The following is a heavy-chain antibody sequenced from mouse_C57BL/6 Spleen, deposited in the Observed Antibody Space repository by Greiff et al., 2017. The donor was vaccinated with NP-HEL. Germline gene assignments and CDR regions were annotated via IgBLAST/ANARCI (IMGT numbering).Heavy chain of an antibody. CDR1: GYAFTNYL. J-gene: IGHJ4*01. Sequence: VQLQQSGAELVRPGPSVKVSCKASGYAFTNYLIEWVKQRPGQGLEWIGVINPGSGGTNYNEKFKGKATLTADKSSSTAYMQLSSLTSEDSAVYFCARYLFYAMDYWGQGTSVTVSS. CDR3: ARYLFYAMDY. CDR2: INPGSGGT. V-gene: IGHV1-54*01.